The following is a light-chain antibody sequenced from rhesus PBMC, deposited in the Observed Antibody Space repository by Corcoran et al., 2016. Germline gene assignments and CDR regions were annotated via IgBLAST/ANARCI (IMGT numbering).Light chain of an antibody. CDR2: DAS. CDR1: QGISSY. Sequence: DIQMTQSPSSLSASVGDTVTITCRASQGISSYLNWFQQKPGKAPKLLIYDASSLESGVPSRFSGSGSGTDFTLTISRLQPEDFAAYYCLQHNSYPLPFGGGTKVEIK. CDR3: LQHNSYPLP. V-gene: IGKV1-28*03. J-gene: IGKJ4*01.